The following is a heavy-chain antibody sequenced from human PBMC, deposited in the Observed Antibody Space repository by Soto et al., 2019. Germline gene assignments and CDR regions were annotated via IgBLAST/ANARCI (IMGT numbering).Heavy chain of an antibody. Sequence: SETLSLTCTVSGGSISSSSYYWGWIRQPPGKGLEWIGSIYYSGSTYYNPSLKSRVTISVDTSKNQFSLNIYSVTAADTALYYCARVERGTVTTVVDAFDIWGPGTMVTVSS. V-gene: IGHV4-39*01. J-gene: IGHJ3*02. CDR1: GGSISSSSYY. D-gene: IGHD1-1*01. CDR3: ARVERGTVTTVVDAFDI. CDR2: IYYSGST.